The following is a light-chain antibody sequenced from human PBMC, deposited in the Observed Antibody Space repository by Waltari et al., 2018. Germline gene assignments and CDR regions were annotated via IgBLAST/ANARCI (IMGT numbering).Light chain of an antibody. J-gene: IGLJ2*01. V-gene: IGLV3-21*04. Sequence: SYVLTQPPSVSVAPGKAATITSGGTNIGSKSVHWYQQKPGQAPVLVIKYDTDRPSGIPERISGSNSGNTATLTISRVEAGDEADYYCHVWDSSSDQQEFGGGTKLTVL. CDR2: YDT. CDR3: HVWDSSSDQQE. CDR1: NIGSKS.